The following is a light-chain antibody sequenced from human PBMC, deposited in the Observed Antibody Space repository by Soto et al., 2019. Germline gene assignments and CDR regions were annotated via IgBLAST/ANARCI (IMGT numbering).Light chain of an antibody. CDR3: QQYNNWPWT. CDR1: QSVSIY. J-gene: IGKJ1*01. CDR2: ASS. V-gene: IGKV1-39*01. Sequence: DIQMTQSPSSLSASVGDRVTITCRTSQSVSIYVNWYQQKPGKAPILLIYASSSLQSGVPSRFSGSGSGTDFTLTISSLQSVDFAVYSCQQYNNWPWTFGQGTKVDVK.